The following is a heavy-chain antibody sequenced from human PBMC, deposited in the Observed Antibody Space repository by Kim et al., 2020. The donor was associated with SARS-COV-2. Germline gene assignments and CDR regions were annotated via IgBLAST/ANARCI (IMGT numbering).Heavy chain of an antibody. CDR2: MNPNSGNT. D-gene: IGHD4-17*01. J-gene: IGHJ6*02. CDR3: ARGPTYAPYYYGMDA. CDR1: GYTFANYD. V-gene: IGHV1-8*01. Sequence: ASVKVSCKASGYTFANYDINWVRQATGQGLEWMGWMNPNSGNTGYAQKFQGRVTMTRNTSITTAYVELSSLRSEDTAVYYCARGPTYAPYYYGMDAWGQGTTVTVSS.